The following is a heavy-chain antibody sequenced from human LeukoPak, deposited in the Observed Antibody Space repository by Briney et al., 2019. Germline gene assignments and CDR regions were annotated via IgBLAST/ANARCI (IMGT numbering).Heavy chain of an antibody. CDR2: IKSKTDGGTT. CDR1: GFTFSNAC. D-gene: IGHD5-18*01. Sequence: GGSLRLSCAASGFTFSNACMTWVRQAPGKGLEWVGHIKSKTDGGTTDFTAPVKGRFTISRDDSKNTLFLQMNSLKTEDTAVYYCTTGTWIQLWLPDYWGQGTLVTVSS. CDR3: TTGTWIQLWLPDY. J-gene: IGHJ4*02. V-gene: IGHV3-15*01.